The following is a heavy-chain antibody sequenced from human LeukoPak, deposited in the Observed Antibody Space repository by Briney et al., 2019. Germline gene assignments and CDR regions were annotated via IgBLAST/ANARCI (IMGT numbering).Heavy chain of an antibody. CDR1: GYTFTSYD. V-gene: IGHV1-8*01. CDR3: ARGPPNWGYDY. J-gene: IGHJ4*02. D-gene: IGHD7-27*01. Sequence: ASVKVSCKASGYTFTSYDFNWVRQAAGQRPEWMGWMSPNSGDTGYAQKFQDRVTMTRNTSISTAYMELSSLRSDDTAVYYCARGPPNWGYDYWGPGTLVTVSS. CDR2: MSPNSGDT.